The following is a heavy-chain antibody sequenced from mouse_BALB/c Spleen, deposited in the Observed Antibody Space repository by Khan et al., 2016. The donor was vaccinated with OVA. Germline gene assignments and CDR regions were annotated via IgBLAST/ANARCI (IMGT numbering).Heavy chain of an antibody. CDR3: ARIAYYYNSGGFAY. D-gene: IGHD1-1*02. V-gene: IGHV5-6*01. CDR2: ISSGGHYT. J-gene: IGHJ3*01. Sequence: VQLKESGGDLVKTGGSLKLSCAASGFTFSTYGMSWVRQTPDKRLEWVATISSGGHYTYYIDSVKGRFTISRDNAKNILYLQMTSLRSEDTAMYYFARIAYYYNSGGFAYWGQGTLVTVSA. CDR1: GFTFSTYG.